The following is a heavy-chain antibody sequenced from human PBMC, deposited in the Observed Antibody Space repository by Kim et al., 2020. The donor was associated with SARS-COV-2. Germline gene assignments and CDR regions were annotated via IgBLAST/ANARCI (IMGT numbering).Heavy chain of an antibody. CDR2: ISGDGDST. D-gene: IGHD6-19*01. V-gene: IGHV3-43*02. CDR1: GFTFEDYA. J-gene: IGHJ4*02. CDR3: SKMSRGSGWPHSFDS. Sequence: GGSLRLSCAASGFTFEDYAMHWVRQVPGKSLEWVSRISGDGDSTSYADSVKGRFTISRDNSKNSMYLQMNSLRNEDYALYYCSKMSRGSGWPHSFDSWGQGTLVTVSS.